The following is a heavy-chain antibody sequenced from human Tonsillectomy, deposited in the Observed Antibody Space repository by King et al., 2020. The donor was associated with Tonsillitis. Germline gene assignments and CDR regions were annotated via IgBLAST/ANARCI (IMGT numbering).Heavy chain of an antibody. CDR1: GGSISRGDYY. V-gene: IGHV4-30-4*01. CDR2: IYYSGST. D-gene: IGHD4-17*01. J-gene: IGHJ4*02. Sequence: QLQESGPGLVKPSQTLSLTCTVSGGSISRGDYYWSWIRQSPGKGLEWIGYIYYSGSTYYNPSLKSRVTISVDTSKTQFSLKLSSVTAADTAVYYCASSMTSVTTGSLDYWGQGTLVTVSS. CDR3: ASSMTSVTTGSLDY.